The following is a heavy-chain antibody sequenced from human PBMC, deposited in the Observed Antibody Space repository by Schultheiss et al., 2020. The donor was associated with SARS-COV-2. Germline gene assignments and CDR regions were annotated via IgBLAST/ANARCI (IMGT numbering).Heavy chain of an antibody. D-gene: IGHD2-2*01. V-gene: IGHV4-59*01. CDR1: GGSISSYY. CDR2: IYYSGNT. J-gene: IGHJ6*02. CDR3: ARALDLQMPLYYYYGMDV. Sequence: SETLSLTCTVSGGSISSYYWSWIRQPPGKGLEWIGYIYYSGNTNYNPSLKSRVTISVDTSKNQFSLKLSSVTAADTAVYYCARALDLQMPLYYYYGMDVWGQGTTVTVSS.